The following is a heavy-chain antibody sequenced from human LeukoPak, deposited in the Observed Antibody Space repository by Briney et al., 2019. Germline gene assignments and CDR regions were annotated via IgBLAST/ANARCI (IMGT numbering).Heavy chain of an antibody. D-gene: IGHD6-19*01. Sequence: PGGSLRLSCSASGFTVSSNYMSWVRQAPGKGLEWVSVIYSGGSTYYADSVKGRFTISRDNSKNTLYLQMNSLRAEDTAVYYCARLLWYSSGWYGGHDDCWGQGTLVTVSS. CDR3: ARLLWYSSGWYGGHDDC. J-gene: IGHJ4*02. CDR2: IYSGGST. V-gene: IGHV3-53*01. CDR1: GFTVSSNY.